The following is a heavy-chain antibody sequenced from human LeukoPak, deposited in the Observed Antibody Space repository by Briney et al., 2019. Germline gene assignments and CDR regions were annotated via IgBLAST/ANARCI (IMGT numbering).Heavy chain of an antibody. CDR3: AKVIGTYGDYVDAFDI. V-gene: IGHV3-9*01. CDR2: ISWNSGSI. D-gene: IGHD4-17*01. J-gene: IGHJ3*02. Sequence: GRSLRLSCAASGFTFDDYAMHWVRQAPGKGLEWVSGISWNSGSIGYADSVKGRFTISRDNAKNSLYLQMNSLRAEDTALYYCAKVIGTYGDYVDAFDIWGQGTMVTVSS. CDR1: GFTFDDYA.